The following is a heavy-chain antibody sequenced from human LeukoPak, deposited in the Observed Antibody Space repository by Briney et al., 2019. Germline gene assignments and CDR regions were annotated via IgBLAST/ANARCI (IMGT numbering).Heavy chain of an antibody. J-gene: IGHJ4*02. D-gene: IGHD6-19*01. Sequence: PGGPLRLSCAPSGFTFSDYYMSWIRQAPGKGLEWVSYISSSGSTIYYADSVKGRFTISRDNARNSLYLQMNSLRVEDTAVYYCTRVIVAVPGYFDYFDFWGQGVLVTVSS. CDR1: GFTFSDYY. V-gene: IGHV3-11*04. CDR3: TRVIVAVPGYFDYFDF. CDR2: ISSSGSTI.